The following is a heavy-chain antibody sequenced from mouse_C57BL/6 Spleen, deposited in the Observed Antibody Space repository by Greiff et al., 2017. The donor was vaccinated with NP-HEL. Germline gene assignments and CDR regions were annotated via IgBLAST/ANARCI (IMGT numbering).Heavy chain of an antibody. Sequence: QVQLKQPGAELVMPGASVKLSCKASGYTFTSYWMHWVKQRPGQGLEWIGEIDPSDSYTNYNQKFKGKSTLTVDKSSSTAYMQLSSLTSEDSAVYYCARWNAAYWGQGTLVTVSA. CDR2: IDPSDSYT. CDR1: GYTFTSYW. J-gene: IGHJ3*01. CDR3: ARWNAAY. V-gene: IGHV1-69*01.